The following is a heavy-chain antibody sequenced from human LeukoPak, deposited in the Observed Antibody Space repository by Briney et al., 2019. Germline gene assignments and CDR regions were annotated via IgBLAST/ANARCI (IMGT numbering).Heavy chain of an antibody. Sequence: SETLSLTCTLSGGSISGYYWSWIRLSAGKGLEWIGRISNSGSTNCNPSLKSRVSLSVDTSKNQFSLKLTSVTAADTAIYYCARDGVPVARNAYYYYSMDVCGKGATVTVSS. CDR3: ARDGVPVARNAYYYYSMDV. CDR1: GGSISGYY. D-gene: IGHD6-19*01. J-gene: IGHJ6*03. CDR2: ISNSGST. V-gene: IGHV4-4*07.